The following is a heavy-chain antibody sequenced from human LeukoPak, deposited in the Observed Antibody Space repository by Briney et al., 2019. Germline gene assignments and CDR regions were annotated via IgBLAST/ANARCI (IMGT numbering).Heavy chain of an antibody. CDR3: ARLASGSYNY. CDR1: GGSISSGNKY. D-gene: IGHD1-26*01. Sequence: SSETLSLTCTVSGGSISSGNKYWSWIRQPAGKGLEWIGRFHTSGSTNYNPSLKSRVTISVDTSKNQFSLKLSSVTAADTAVYYCARLASGSYNYWGQGTLVTVSS. J-gene: IGHJ4*02. CDR2: FHTSGST. V-gene: IGHV4-61*02.